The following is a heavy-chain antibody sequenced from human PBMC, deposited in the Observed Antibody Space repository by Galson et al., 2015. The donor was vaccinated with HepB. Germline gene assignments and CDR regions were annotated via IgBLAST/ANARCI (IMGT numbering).Heavy chain of an antibody. D-gene: IGHD6-19*01. CDR2: IIPILGIA. CDR3: ARVQGSSGWKASPYYGMDV. CDR1: GGTFSSYT. Sequence: SVKVSCKASGGTFSSYTISWVRQAPGQGLEWMGRIIPILGIANYAQKFQGRVTITADKSTSTAYMELSSLRSEDTAVYYCARVQGSSGWKASPYYGMDVWGQGTTVTVSS. V-gene: IGHV1-69*02. J-gene: IGHJ6*02.